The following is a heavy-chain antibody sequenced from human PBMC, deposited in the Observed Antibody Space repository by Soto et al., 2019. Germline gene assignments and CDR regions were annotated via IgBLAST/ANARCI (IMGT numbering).Heavy chain of an antibody. J-gene: IGHJ4*02. CDR2: IIPIFGTA. CDR1: GGTFSSYA. Sequence: SVKVSCKASGGTFSSYAISWVRQAPGQGLEWMGGIIPIFGTANYAQKFQGRVTITADESTSTAYMELSSLRSEDTAVYYCAKVQVAVAGEFDYWGQGTLVTVSS. CDR3: AKVQVAVAGEFDY. V-gene: IGHV1-69*13. D-gene: IGHD6-19*01.